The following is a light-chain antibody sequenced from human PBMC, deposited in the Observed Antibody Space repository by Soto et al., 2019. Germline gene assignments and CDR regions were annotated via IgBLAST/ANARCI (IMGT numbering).Light chain of an antibody. Sequence: QSALTQPASVSGSPGQSITISCTGTSSDVGSYNLVSWYQQHPGKAPKLMIYEDSKRPSGVSNRFSGSKSGNTASLTISGLQAEDEADYYCCSYAGSNSYVFGTGTKVTVL. CDR1: SSDVGSYNL. V-gene: IGLV2-23*01. J-gene: IGLJ1*01. CDR3: CSYAGSNSYV. CDR2: EDS.